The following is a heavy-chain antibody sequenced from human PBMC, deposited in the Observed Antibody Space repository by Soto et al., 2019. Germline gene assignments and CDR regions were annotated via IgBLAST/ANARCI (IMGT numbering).Heavy chain of an antibody. J-gene: IGHJ4*02. V-gene: IGHV3-23*01. CDR2: ISGSGGST. CDR1: GFTFSSYA. Sequence: GGSLRLSCAASGFTFSSYAMSWVRQAPGKGLEWVSAISGSGGSTYYADSVKGRFTISRDNSKNTLYLQMNSLRAEDTAVYYCAKVVNSGYDFTPRGVDYWGQGTLVTVSS. D-gene: IGHD5-12*01. CDR3: AKVVNSGYDFTPRGVDY.